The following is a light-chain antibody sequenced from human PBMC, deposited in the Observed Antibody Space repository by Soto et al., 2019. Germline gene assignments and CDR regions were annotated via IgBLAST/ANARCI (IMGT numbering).Light chain of an antibody. CDR2: EDT. CDR1: STDVGGYNY. J-gene: IGLJ1*01. CDR3: FSYTSSSTRV. Sequence: QSVLTQTASVSGSPGQSITISCAGTSTDVGGYNYVSWYQLHPGKAPKLIIYEDTNRPSGVSDRSSGSKSGNTASLTISGLQAEDEADYYCFSYTSSSTRVFGTGTKVTVL. V-gene: IGLV2-14*01.